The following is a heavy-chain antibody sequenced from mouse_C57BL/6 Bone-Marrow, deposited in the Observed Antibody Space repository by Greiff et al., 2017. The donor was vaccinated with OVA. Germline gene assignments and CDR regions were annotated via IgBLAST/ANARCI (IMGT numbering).Heavy chain of an antibody. D-gene: IGHD1-1*01. CDR3: ARGNYYGSRPYAMDY. CDR2: INPNYGTT. CDR1: GYSFTDYN. J-gene: IGHJ4*01. V-gene: IGHV1-39*01. Sequence: VQLQQSGPELVKPGASVKISCKASGYSFTDYNMNWVKQSNGKSLEWIGVINPNYGTTSYNQKFKGKATLTVDQSSSTAYMQFNSLTSEDSAVYYCARGNYYGSRPYAMDYWGQGTSVTVSS.